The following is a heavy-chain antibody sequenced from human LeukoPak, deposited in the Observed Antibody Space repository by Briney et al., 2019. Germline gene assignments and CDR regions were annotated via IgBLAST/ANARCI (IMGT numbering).Heavy chain of an antibody. CDR3: ARDHHRRLYDSQARETFDI. J-gene: IGHJ3*02. CDR2: ISGSGGST. V-gene: IGHV3-23*01. Sequence: GGSLRLSCAASGFTFSSYGMSWVRQAPGKGLEWVSLISGSGGSTYYADSVKGRFTISRDNAKNSLYLQMNSLRAGDTALYYCARDHHRRLYDSQARETFDIWGQGTMVTVSS. CDR1: GFTFSSYG. D-gene: IGHD3-22*01.